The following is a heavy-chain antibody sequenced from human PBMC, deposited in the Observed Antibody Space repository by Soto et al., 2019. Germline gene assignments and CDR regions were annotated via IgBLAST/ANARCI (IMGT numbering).Heavy chain of an antibody. Sequence: ASVNVSCKASGYIFTNFYMHWVRQAPGQGLEWMGIINPSGGSADYAQKFQGRVTMTRDTSTSTVYMELSSLRSEDTAVYYCARGSGDSSGYYYAQYFQHWGQGTLVTVSS. CDR3: ARGSGDSSGYYYAQYFQH. D-gene: IGHD3-22*01. CDR1: GYIFTNFY. V-gene: IGHV1-46*01. J-gene: IGHJ1*01. CDR2: INPSGGSA.